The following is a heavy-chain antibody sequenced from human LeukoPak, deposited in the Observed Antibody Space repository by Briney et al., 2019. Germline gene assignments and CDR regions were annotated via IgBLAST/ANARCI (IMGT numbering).Heavy chain of an antibody. V-gene: IGHV4-59*01. Sequence: SETLSLTCTVSGGTISSYYWSWIRQPPGKGLEWIGYIYYSGSTNYNPSLKSRVTISVDTSKNQFSLKLSSVTAADTAVYYCARGGASSGYFNWIDPWGEGTLVTVSS. J-gene: IGHJ5*02. CDR2: IYYSGST. D-gene: IGHD5-12*01. CDR3: ARGGASSGYFNWIDP. CDR1: GGTISSYY.